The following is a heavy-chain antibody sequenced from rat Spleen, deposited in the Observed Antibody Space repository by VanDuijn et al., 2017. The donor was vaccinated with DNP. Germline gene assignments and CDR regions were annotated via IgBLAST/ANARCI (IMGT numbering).Heavy chain of an antibody. V-gene: IGHV5S11*01. CDR1: GFTFRSYG. Sequence: EVQLAESGGGLVQPGRSLKLSCAASGFTFRSYGMAWVRQAPTRGLEWVASISTSGEYTHYRDSVKGRFTISRDNAKSTLYLQMDSLRSEETATYSCARQGDNYHFDYWGQGVMVTVSS. CDR3: ARQGDNYHFDY. CDR2: ISTSGEYT. D-gene: IGHD1-10*01. J-gene: IGHJ2*01.